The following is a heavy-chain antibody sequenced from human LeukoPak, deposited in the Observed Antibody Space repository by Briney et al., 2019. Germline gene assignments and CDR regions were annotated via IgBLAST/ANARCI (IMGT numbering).Heavy chain of an antibody. Sequence: GGSLRLLCAASGFSFSIYSLTWVRQAPGKGLEWIAYINEGSSVIYYAVSVEGRFTVSRDNAKNSLYLQMNSLRGDDTAVYYCARGFGTSWFYSWGQGTLVTVSS. CDR1: GFSFSIYS. J-gene: IGHJ5*01. V-gene: IGHV3-48*04. D-gene: IGHD2-2*01. CDR3: ARGFGTSWFYS. CDR2: INEGSSVI.